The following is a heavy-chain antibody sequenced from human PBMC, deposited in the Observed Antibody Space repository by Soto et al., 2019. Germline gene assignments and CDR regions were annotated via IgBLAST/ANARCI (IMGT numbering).Heavy chain of an antibody. CDR3: ASGYSYGSIDP. V-gene: IGHV1-69*13. CDR2: IIPIFGTA. J-gene: IGHJ5*02. Sequence: ASVKVSCKASGGTFSSYAISWVRQAPGQGLEWMGGIIPIFGTANYAQKFQGRVTITADESTSTAYMELSSLSSEDTAVYYCASGYSYGSIDPWGQGTLVTVSS. D-gene: IGHD5-18*01. CDR1: GGTFSSYA.